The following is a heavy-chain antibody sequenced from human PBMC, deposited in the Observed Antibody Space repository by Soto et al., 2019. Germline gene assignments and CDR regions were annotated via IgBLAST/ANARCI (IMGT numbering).Heavy chain of an antibody. J-gene: IGHJ6*02. Sequence: GGSLRLSCAASGFTFNSYGFNWVRQAPGKGLEWVAVIWYDGNTKYYADSVKGRFTISRDNLRSTVYLQMNSLTAEDTAVYYCARPLVAPVAGPYYYGMDVWGQGTTVTVSS. CDR3: ARPLVAPVAGPYYYGMDV. D-gene: IGHD6-19*01. CDR2: IWYDGNTK. CDR1: GFTFNSYG. V-gene: IGHV3-33*01.